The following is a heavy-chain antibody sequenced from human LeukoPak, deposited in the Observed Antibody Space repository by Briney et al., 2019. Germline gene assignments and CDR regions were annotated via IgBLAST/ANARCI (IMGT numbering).Heavy chain of an antibody. J-gene: IGHJ4*02. V-gene: IGHV3-33*08. D-gene: IGHD1-14*01. CDR1: GFSFSDSG. CDR3: ATEGPDGTDSYFHH. CDR2: LWSDERIK. Sequence: GRSLRLSCEASGFSFSDSGMHWVRQAPGKGLEWVAVLWSDERIKYYADPVKGRFTISRDNSKKTVWLQMDSLTVEDTALYYCATEGPDGTDSYFHHWGQGTLVIVSS.